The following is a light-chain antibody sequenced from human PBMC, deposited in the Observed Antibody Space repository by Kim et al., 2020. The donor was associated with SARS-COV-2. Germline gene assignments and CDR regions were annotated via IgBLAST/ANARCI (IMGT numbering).Light chain of an antibody. CDR3: NSRDSSGLYV. Sequence: SSELTQDPAVPVALGQTVRITCQGDSLRSYYASWYQQKPGQAPVLVIYGKNNRPSGIPDRFSGSSSGNTASLTITGAQAEDEADYYCNSRDSSGLYVFGT. CDR2: GKN. CDR1: SLRSYY. V-gene: IGLV3-19*01. J-gene: IGLJ1*01.